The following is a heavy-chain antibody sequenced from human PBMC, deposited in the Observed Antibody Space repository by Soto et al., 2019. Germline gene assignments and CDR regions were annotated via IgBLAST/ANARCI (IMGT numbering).Heavy chain of an antibody. CDR1: GFTFSSYS. CDR3: AREVATDYYGMDV. Sequence: GGSLRLSCAASGFTFSSYSMDWVLQAPGKGLEWVSVIYSGGSTYYADSVKGRFTISRDNSKNTLYLQMNSLRAEDTAVYYCAREVATDYYGMDVWGQGTTVTSP. D-gene: IGHD6-13*01. J-gene: IGHJ6*02. CDR2: IYSGGST. V-gene: IGHV3-53*01.